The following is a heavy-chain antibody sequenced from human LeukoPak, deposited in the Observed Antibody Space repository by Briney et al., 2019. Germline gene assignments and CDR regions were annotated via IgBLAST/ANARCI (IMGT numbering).Heavy chain of an antibody. J-gene: IGHJ4*02. D-gene: IGHD1-1*01. CDR2: ISSSSSNR. Sequence: GGSLRLSCAASGFTFSSYSMNWDRQAPGKGLKWVSSISSSSSNRYYADSVKGRFTISRDNAKNSLYLQMNSLRVEDTAVYYCARCTTGRTFGSLREIKRSREIDYWGQGTLVTVSS. V-gene: IGHV3-21*01. CDR3: ARCTTGRTFGSLREIKRSREIDY. CDR1: GFTFSSYS.